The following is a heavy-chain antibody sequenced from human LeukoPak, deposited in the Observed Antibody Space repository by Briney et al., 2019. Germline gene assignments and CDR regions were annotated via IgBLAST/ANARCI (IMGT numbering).Heavy chain of an antibody. Sequence: GGSLRLSCAASGFTFSSYWMRWVPQAPGKGLVWVSRINSDGSSTSYVDSVKGRLTISRDNAKNTLYLQMNSLRVEDTAVYYCARGSSSNSWYFDYWGQGTLVTVSS. CDR2: INSDGSST. V-gene: IGHV3-74*01. D-gene: IGHD6-13*01. CDR1: GFTFSSYW. J-gene: IGHJ4*02. CDR3: ARGSSSNSWYFDY.